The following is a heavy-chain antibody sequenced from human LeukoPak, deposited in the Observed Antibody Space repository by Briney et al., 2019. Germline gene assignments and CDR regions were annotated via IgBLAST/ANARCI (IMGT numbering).Heavy chain of an antibody. CDR2: IIPIFGTA. D-gene: IGHD5-18*01. J-gene: IGHJ4*02. V-gene: IGHV1-69*13. CDR1: GGTFSSYA. CDR3: ARDRKSRGVTLFDY. Sequence: EASVKVSCKASGGTFSSYAISWVRQAPGQGLEWMGGIIPIFGTANYAQKFQGRVTITADESTSTAYMELSSLRSDDTAVYYCARDRKSRGVTLFDYWGQGTLVTVSS.